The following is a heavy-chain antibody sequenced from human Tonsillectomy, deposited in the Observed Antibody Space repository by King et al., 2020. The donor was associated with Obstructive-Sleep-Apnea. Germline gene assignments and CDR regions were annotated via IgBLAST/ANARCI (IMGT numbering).Heavy chain of an antibody. CDR3: TRDLGYYDTSGYLGFY. CDR1: GFTFGDYA. CDR2: IRRKGYGGTT. D-gene: IGHD3-22*01. J-gene: IGHJ4*02. V-gene: IGHV3-49*03. Sequence: VQLVGSGGGLVQPGRSLRLSCTASGFTFGDYAMSWFRQAPGKGLEWGGFIRRKGYGGTTEYAESVKGRFTISRDDSKSIAYLQMTSLKTEDTAVYYCTRDLGYYDTSGYLGFYWGQGTLVTVSS.